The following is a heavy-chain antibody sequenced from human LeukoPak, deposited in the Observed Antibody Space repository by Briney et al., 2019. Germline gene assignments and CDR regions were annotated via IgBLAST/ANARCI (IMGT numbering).Heavy chain of an antibody. J-gene: IGHJ4*02. CDR1: GGSISSYY. CDR3: ARAEGATPHFDY. V-gene: IGHV4-59*01. Sequence: SETLSLTCTVSGGSISSYYWSWIRQPPGKGLEWIGYIYYSGSTNYNPSLKSRVTISVDTSKNQFSLKLSSVTAADTAVYYCARAEGATPHFDYWGQGTLVTVFS. D-gene: IGHD1-26*01. CDR2: IYYSGST.